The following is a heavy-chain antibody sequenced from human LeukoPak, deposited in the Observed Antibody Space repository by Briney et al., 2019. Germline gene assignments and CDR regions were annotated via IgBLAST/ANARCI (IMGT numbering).Heavy chain of an antibody. V-gene: IGHV4-38-2*02. J-gene: IGHJ6*03. CDR3: ARVIQYSYYMDV. D-gene: IGHD2-21*01. CDR2: MFQSRNI. Sequence: SETLSLTCTVSGYSLSRGYYWAWIRQPPGKGLECIVTMFQSRNIYYNSSLKSRVSTSLDTSKNQFSLQLSSVTAADTAVYYCARVIQYSYYMDVWGKGTTVTISS. CDR1: GYSLSRGYY.